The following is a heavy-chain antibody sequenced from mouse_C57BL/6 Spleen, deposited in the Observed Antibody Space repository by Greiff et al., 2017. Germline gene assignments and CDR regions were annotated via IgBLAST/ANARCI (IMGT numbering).Heavy chain of an antibody. CDR1: GYAFSSSW. CDR3: ARYYYSNSGFAY. J-gene: IGHJ3*01. CDR2: IYPGDGDT. V-gene: IGHV1-82*01. D-gene: IGHD2-5*01. Sequence: QVQLQQSGPELVKPGASVKISCKASGYAFSSSWMNWVKQRPGKGLEWIGRIYPGDGDTNYNGKFKGKATLTADKSSSTAYMQLSSLTSEDSAVYFCARYYYSNSGFAYWGQGTLVTVSA.